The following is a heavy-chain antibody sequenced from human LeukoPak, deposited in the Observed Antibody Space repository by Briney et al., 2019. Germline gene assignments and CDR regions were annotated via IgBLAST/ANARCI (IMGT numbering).Heavy chain of an antibody. D-gene: IGHD1-7*01. Sequence: GASVKVSCKASGYTFTSYDINWVRQATGQGLEWMGWMNPNSGNTGYAQKFQGRVTMTRNTSISTAYMELSSLRSEDTAVYYCARGPQYNWNYDSPAFEIWGQGTMVTVSS. CDR2: MNPNSGNT. J-gene: IGHJ3*02. CDR3: ARGPQYNWNYDSPAFEI. V-gene: IGHV1-8*01. CDR1: GYTFTSYD.